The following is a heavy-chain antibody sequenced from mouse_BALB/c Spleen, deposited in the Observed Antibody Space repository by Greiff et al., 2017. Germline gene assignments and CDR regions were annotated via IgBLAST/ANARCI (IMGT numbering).Heavy chain of an antibody. V-gene: IGHV5-17*02. CDR1: GFTFSSFG. J-gene: IGHJ1*01. D-gene: IGHD2-10*02. CDR3: AREGVYGNYRYWYFDV. Sequence: EVMLVESGGGLVQPGGSRKLSCAASGFTFSSFGMHWVRQAPEKGLEWVAYISSGSSTIYYADTVKGRFTISRDNPKNTLFLQMTSLRSEDTAMYYCAREGVYGNYRYWYFDVWGAGTTVTVSS. CDR2: ISSGSSTI.